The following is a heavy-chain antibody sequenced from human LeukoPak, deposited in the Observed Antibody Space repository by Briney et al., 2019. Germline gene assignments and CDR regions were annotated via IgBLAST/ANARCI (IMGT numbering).Heavy chain of an antibody. CDR3: ARGERGNGRDHFDY. Sequence: GASVKVSCKASGDTFSTYFISWVRQAPGQGLEWMGIINPSGGSTSYAQKFQGRVTMTRDTSTSTVYMELSSLRSEDTAVYYCARGERGNGRDHFDYWGQGTLVTVSS. D-gene: IGHD4-23*01. CDR1: GDTFSTYF. V-gene: IGHV1-46*01. CDR2: INPSGGST. J-gene: IGHJ4*02.